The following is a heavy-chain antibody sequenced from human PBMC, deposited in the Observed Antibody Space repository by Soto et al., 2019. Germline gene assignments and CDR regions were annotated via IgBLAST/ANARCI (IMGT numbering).Heavy chain of an antibody. Sequence: AASVKVSCKTSGGTFSSYASSWVRQAPGQGLEWMGWINPNSGGTNYAQKFQGWVTMTRDTSISTAYMELSRLRSDDTAVYYCARGEYYYDSSGYVYFDYWGQGTLVTVSS. CDR2: INPNSGGT. D-gene: IGHD3-22*01. V-gene: IGHV1-2*04. CDR3: ARGEYYYDSSGYVYFDY. J-gene: IGHJ4*02. CDR1: GGTFSSYA.